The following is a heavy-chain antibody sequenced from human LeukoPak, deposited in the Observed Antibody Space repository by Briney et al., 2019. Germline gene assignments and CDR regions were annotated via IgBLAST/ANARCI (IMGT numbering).Heavy chain of an antibody. CDR2: ISGSGGST. V-gene: IGHV3-23*01. CDR1: GFTFSSYG. D-gene: IGHD6-19*01. CDR3: AKVPREAVAGP. J-gene: IGHJ4*02. Sequence: PGGSLRLSCAASGFTFSSYGMHWVRQAPGKGLEWVSAISGSGGSTYYADSVKGRFAISRDNSKNTLYLQMNSLRAEDTAVYYCAKVPREAVAGPWGQGTLVTVSS.